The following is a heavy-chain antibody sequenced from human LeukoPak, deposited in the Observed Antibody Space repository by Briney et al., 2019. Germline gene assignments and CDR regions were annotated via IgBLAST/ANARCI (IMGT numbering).Heavy chain of an antibody. Sequence: GGSLRLSCAASGFIFDDYAMLWVRQAPGKGLEWVSGISWNSGSIAYADSVKGRFTISRDNAKNSLYLQMNSLRTEDTALYYCAKGFYYYESSVYFDYWGQGTLVTVSS. J-gene: IGHJ4*02. D-gene: IGHD3-22*01. CDR1: GFIFDDYA. CDR2: ISWNSGSI. V-gene: IGHV3-9*01. CDR3: AKGFYYYESSVYFDY.